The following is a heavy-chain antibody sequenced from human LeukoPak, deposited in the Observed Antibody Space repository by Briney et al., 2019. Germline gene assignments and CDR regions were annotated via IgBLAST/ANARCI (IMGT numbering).Heavy chain of an antibody. Sequence: ASVEVSCKASGYTFTSYGISWVRQAPGQGVEWMGWISVYNGHTNYAQKLQGRVTMTTDTSTSTAYMELRSLRSDDTAVYYCARDLKMGYSSARYSWGTGSSNDYWGQGTLVTVSS. V-gene: IGHV1-18*01. CDR3: ARDLKMGYSSARYSWGTGSSNDY. J-gene: IGHJ4*02. D-gene: IGHD6-19*01. CDR2: ISVYNGHT. CDR1: GYTFTSYG.